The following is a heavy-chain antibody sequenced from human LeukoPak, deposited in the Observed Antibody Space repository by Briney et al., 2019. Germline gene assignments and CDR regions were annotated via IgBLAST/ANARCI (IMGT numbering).Heavy chain of an antibody. CDR1: GDSVSSNSAA. V-gene: IGHV6-1*01. Sequence: SQTLSLTCAISGDSVSSNSAAWNWIRQSPSGGLEWLGRTYYRSKWYNDYAVSVKSRITINPDTSKNQCSLQLNSVTPEDTAVYYCARGSRDLTDPNFDYWGQGTLVTVSS. D-gene: IGHD3-16*01. CDR2: TYYRSKWYN. J-gene: IGHJ4*02. CDR3: ARGSRDLTDPNFDY.